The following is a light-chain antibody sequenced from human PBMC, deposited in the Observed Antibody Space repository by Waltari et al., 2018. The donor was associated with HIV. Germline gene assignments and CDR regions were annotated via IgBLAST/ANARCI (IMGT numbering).Light chain of an antibody. V-gene: IGKV3-11*01. CDR2: DAS. CDR1: QSVSSY. J-gene: IGKJ4*01. CDR3: KQRGKST. Sequence: EILLTQSPATLSLSPGERATLSCRASQSVSSYLAWYQQKPGQAPRLLIYDASNRATGIPARFSGSGSGTDFTLTISSLEPEDVAVYYCKQRGKSTFSGETKVEIK.